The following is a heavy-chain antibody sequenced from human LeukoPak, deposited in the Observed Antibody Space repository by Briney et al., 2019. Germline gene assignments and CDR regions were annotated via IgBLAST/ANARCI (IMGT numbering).Heavy chain of an antibody. CDR2: INHSGST. Sequence: SETLSLTCAVYGGSFSGYYWSWIRQPPGKGLEWIWEINHSGSTNYNPALKSRVAISVDTSKNQCCLKLSSVTAADTAVYYCARGNGRDGYNFGYWGQGTLVTVSS. CDR3: ARGNGRDGYNFGY. CDR1: GGSFSGYY. V-gene: IGHV4-34*01. D-gene: IGHD5-24*01. J-gene: IGHJ4*02.